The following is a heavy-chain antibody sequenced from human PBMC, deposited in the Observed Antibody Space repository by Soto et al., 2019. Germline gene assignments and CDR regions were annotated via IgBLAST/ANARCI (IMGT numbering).Heavy chain of an antibody. CDR1: VGTFSSYA. J-gene: IGHJ6*02. D-gene: IGHD3-3*01. V-gene: IGHV1-69*13. CDR3: AADHYDFWSGYPHGMDV. Sequence: GASVKVSCKASVGTFSSYAISWVRQAPGQGLEWMGGIIPIFGTANYAQKFQGRVTITADESTSTAYMELSSLRSEDTAVYYCAADHYDFWSGYPHGMDVWGQGTTVTVSS. CDR2: IIPIFGTA.